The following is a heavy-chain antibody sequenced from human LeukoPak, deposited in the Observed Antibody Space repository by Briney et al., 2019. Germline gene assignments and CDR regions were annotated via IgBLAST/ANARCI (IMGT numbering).Heavy chain of an antibody. Sequence: GGSLRLSCAASGFTFSNYGMHWVRQAPGKGLEWVTLISYDGSNKYYADSVKGRFTISRDNSKNTLYLQMSSLRAEDTAVYYCAKDYRPHDFWSGLVDYWGQGTLVTVSS. CDR3: AKDYRPHDFWSGLVDY. J-gene: IGHJ4*02. CDR2: ISYDGSNK. V-gene: IGHV3-30*18. D-gene: IGHD3-3*01. CDR1: GFTFSNYG.